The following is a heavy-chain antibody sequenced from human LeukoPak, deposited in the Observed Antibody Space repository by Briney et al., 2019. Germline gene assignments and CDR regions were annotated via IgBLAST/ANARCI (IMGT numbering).Heavy chain of an antibody. V-gene: IGHV1-24*01. CDR2: FDPEDGET. CDR3: ATPTVTRLGYGMDV. CDR1: GYTLTELS. J-gene: IGHJ6*02. D-gene: IGHD4-17*01. Sequence: GSSVKVSCKVSGYTLTELSMHWVRQAPGKGLEWMGGFDPEDGETIYAQKFQGRVTMTEDTSTDTAYMELSSLRSEDTAVYYCATPTVTRLGYGMDVWGQGTTVTVSS.